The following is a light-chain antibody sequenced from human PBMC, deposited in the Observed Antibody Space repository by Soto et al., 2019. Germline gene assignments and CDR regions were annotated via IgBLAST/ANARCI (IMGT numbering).Light chain of an antibody. CDR2: GND. CDR1: SSNIGSNL. Sequence: QSVLTQPPSASGTPGQRVTISCSGSSSNIGSNLVNWYQQLPGTAPKIVIYGNDQRPSGVPDRFSGSRSGTSASLAISGLQSEDEADYYCGAWDGSLHGRVFGGGTQLTVL. V-gene: IGLV1-44*01. CDR3: GAWDGSLHGRV. J-gene: IGLJ3*02.